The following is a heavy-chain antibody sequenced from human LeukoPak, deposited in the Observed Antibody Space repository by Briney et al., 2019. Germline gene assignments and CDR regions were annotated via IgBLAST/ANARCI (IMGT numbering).Heavy chain of an antibody. CDR1: GYSFTSYW. V-gene: IGHV5-51*01. D-gene: IGHD2-21*02. CDR2: IYPGDSDT. Sequence: GESLKISCKGSGYSFTSYWIGWVRQMPGKGLEWMGIIYPGDSDTRYSPSFQGQVTISADKSISTAYLQWSSLKASDTAMYYCARLLDCGGDCPNWFDPWGQGTLVNVSS. CDR3: ARLLDCGGDCPNWFDP. J-gene: IGHJ5*02.